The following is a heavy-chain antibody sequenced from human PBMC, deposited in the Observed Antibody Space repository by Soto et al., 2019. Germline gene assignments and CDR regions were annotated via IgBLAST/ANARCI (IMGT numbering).Heavy chain of an antibody. CDR3: ARGRSSVSYYEFDY. Sequence: GGSLRLSCAASGFTFSSYSMNWVRQAPGKGLEWVSSISSSSSYIYYADSVKGRFTISRDNAKNSLYLQMNSLRAEDTAVYYCARGRSSVSYYEFDYWGQGTLVTVSS. CDR1: GFTFSSYS. D-gene: IGHD3-10*01. CDR2: ISSSSSYI. V-gene: IGHV3-21*01. J-gene: IGHJ4*02.